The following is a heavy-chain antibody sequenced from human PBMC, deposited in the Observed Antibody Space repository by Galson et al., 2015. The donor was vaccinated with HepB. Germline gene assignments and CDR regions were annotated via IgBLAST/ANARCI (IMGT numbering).Heavy chain of an antibody. CDR2: INSDGSST. CDR1: GFTFSSYW. CDR3: ASRMYYYDSLFDY. J-gene: IGHJ4*02. Sequence: SLRLSCAASGFTFSSYWMHWVRQAPGKGLVWVSRINSDGSSTSYADSVKGRFTISRDNAKNTLYLQMNSLRAEDTAVYYCASRMYYYDSLFDYWGQGTLVTVSS. V-gene: IGHV3-74*01. D-gene: IGHD3-22*01.